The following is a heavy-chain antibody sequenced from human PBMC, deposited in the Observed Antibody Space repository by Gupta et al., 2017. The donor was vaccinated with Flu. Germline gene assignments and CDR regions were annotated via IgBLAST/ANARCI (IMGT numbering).Heavy chain of an antibody. J-gene: IGHJ4*02. CDR1: GFPLSNYW. CDR3: ARDQYDSTGMGWGYYYDN. CDR2: LKVDGTEK. Sequence: EVQLVESGGGLVQPGGSLRLSCATSGFPLSNYWMTWVRQAPGKGLEWVATLKVDGTEKYYVDSVKGRFTISRDNAKNSLFLQMNGLRAEDTAVYFCARDQYDSTGMGWGYYYDNWGQGTLVIVSS. D-gene: IGHD3-22*01. V-gene: IGHV3-7*04.